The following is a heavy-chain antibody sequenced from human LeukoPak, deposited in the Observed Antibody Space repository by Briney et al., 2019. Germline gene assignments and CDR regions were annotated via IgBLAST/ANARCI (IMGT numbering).Heavy chain of an antibody. J-gene: IGHJ4*02. CDR2: ISHTGDIK. D-gene: IGHD3-22*01. CDR3: ARSSGSYRPFDS. CDR1: GFTFNSHE. Sequence: GGSLRLSCAASGFTFNSHEMHWVRQAPGKGLEWISHISHTGDIKYADSVKGRFTISRDNAKNSQYLQMTSLRAEDTAVYYCARSSGSYRPFDSWGQGTLVTVSS. V-gene: IGHV3-48*03.